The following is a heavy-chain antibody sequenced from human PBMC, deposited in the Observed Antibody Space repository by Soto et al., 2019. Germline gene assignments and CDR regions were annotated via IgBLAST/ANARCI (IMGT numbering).Heavy chain of an antibody. Sequence: EVQLAESGGGLVPPGGSLRLSCAVSGFTFSDFWMHWVRQVPGKGPVCVSRISGDGTTTHYADAVKGRFTIYRDNAKNMLYLEMNSLRAEDTAVYYCVRRHSVGGFFHGWGQGTLVTVSS. J-gene: IGHJ4*02. V-gene: IGHV3-74*01. CDR2: ISGDGTTT. D-gene: IGHD2-15*01. CDR1: GFTFSDFW. CDR3: VRRHSVGGFFHG.